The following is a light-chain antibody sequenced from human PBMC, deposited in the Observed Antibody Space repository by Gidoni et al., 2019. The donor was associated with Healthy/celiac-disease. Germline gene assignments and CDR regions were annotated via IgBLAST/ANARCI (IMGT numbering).Light chain of an antibody. V-gene: IGKV1-27*01. Sequence: DIQMTQNPSSLSASVEDRVTITCRARKSISNYLAWDQQKQGKVPKILIYVASTLQSGVPSRFRGSGSGTDFTLTSSSLQPEDVATFYCQKYNSAPGTFGGGTKVEIK. J-gene: IGKJ4*01. CDR3: QKYNSAPGT. CDR1: KSISNY. CDR2: VAS.